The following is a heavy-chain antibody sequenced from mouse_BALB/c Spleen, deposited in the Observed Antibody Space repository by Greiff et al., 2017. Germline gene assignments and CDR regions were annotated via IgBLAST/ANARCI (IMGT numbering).Heavy chain of an antibody. Sequence: QVQLKQPGAELVRPGASVKLSCKASGYTFTSYWINWVKQRPGQGLEWIGNIYPSDSYTNYNQKFKDKATLTVDKSSSTAYMQLSSPTSEDSAVYYCTRSGITTATSDYWGQGTTLTVSS. CDR2: IYPSDSYT. V-gene: IGHV1-69*02. CDR3: TRSGITTATSDY. CDR1: GYTFTSYW. J-gene: IGHJ2*01. D-gene: IGHD1-2*01.